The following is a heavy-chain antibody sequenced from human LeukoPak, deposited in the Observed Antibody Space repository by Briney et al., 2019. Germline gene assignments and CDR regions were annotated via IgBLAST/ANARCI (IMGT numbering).Heavy chain of an antibody. CDR3: ARVRSIAAAGLFDY. CDR1: GGSISSYY. V-gene: IGHV4-4*07. J-gene: IGHJ4*02. D-gene: IGHD6-13*01. Sequence: PSETLSLTCTVSGGSISSYYWSWIRQPAGKGLEWIGRIYTSGSTNYNPSLKSRVTMSVDTSKNQFSLKLSSVTAADTAVYYCARVRSIAAAGLFDYWGQGTLVTVSS. CDR2: IYTSGST.